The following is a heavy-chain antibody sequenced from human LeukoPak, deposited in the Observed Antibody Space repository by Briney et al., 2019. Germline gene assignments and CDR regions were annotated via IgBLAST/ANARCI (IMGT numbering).Heavy chain of an antibody. CDR2: INPNSGGT. CDR3: AREGLTWSGYYHDAFDI. D-gene: IGHD3-3*01. V-gene: IGHV1-2*04. CDR1: GYTFTGYY. J-gene: IGHJ3*02. Sequence: ASVKVSCKASGYTFTGYYMHWVRQAPGQGLEWMGWINPNSGGTNYAQKFQGWVTMTRDTSISTAYMELSRLRSDDTAVYYCAREGLTWSGYYHDAFDIWGQGTMVTVSS.